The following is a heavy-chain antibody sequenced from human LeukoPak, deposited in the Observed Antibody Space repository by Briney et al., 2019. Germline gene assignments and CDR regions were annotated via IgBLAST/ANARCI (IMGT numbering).Heavy chain of an antibody. J-gene: IGHJ4*02. D-gene: IGHD1-7*01. CDR3: ATARNFRFEY. Sequence: GGSLRLSCATSGPTFRTTWMHWVRQAPGNGLMGGSRMNGEGTTIDYADSVKGRFTVSRDYAKNTLFLQMNNLRTEDTALYFCATARNFRFEYWGQGSLVIVSA. CDR1: GPTFRTTW. V-gene: IGHV3-74*01. CDR2: MNGEGTTI.